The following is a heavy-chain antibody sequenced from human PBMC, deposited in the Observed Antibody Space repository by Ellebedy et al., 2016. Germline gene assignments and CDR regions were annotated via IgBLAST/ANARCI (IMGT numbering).Heavy chain of an antibody. CDR3: AKDGCGGDGYSVGGYFDY. J-gene: IGHJ4*02. D-gene: IGHD2-21*02. Sequence: GESLKISCAASGFTFSSYAMSWVRQAPGKGLEWVSAISGSGGSTYYADSVKGRFTISRDNSKNTLYLQMNSLRAEDTAIYYCAKDGCGGDGYSVGGYFDYWGQGTLVTVSS. CDR2: ISGSGGST. CDR1: GFTFSSYA. V-gene: IGHV3-23*01.